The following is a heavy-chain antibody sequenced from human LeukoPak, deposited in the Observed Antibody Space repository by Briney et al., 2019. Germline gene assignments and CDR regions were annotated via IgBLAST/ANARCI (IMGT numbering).Heavy chain of an antibody. V-gene: IGHV4-61*08. D-gene: IGHD3-22*01. J-gene: IGHJ4*02. CDR2: IYSSGIT. CDR1: GGSISSGGYY. Sequence: SETLSLTCTVSGGSISSGGYYWSWIRQPPGKGLEWIGQIYSSGITNYSPSLKSRVTISVDTSKNQFSLKLTSVTAADTAVYYCARDSSGLISEYYFDYWGQGTLVTVSS. CDR3: ARDSSGLISEYYFDY.